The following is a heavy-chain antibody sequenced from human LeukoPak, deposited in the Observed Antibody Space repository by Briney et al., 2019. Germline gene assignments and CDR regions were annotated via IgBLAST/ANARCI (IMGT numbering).Heavy chain of an antibody. Sequence: KPGGSLRLSCAASGFTFSDYYMSWIRQAPGKGLEWVSYISSSGSTIYYADSVKGRFTISRDNAKNSLYLQMNSLRVEDTAVYYCARDFKIGSGIPYFFEYWGQGTLVTVSS. D-gene: IGHD3-10*01. J-gene: IGHJ4*02. V-gene: IGHV3-11*01. CDR1: GFTFSDYY. CDR3: ARDFKIGSGIPYFFEY. CDR2: ISSSGSTI.